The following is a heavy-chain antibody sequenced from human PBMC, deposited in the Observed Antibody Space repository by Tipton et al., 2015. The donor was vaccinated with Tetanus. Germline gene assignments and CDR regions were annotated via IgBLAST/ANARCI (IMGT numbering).Heavy chain of an antibody. Sequence: PGLVKPSQTLSLTCAISGDSVSSKSAARNWLRQSPSRGLEWLGRTYSRSKWYSDYADAVKSRITISPDTSKNQFSLQLYSVTPEDTAVYYCAREIAVTGTCYDSWGQGTLVIVSS. D-gene: IGHD6-19*01. J-gene: IGHJ4*02. V-gene: IGHV6-1*01. CDR1: GDSVSSKSAA. CDR3: AREIAVTGTCYDS. CDR2: TYSRSKWYS.